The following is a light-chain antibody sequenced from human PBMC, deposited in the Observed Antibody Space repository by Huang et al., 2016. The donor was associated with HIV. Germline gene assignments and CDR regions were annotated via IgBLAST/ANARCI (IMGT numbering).Light chain of an antibody. Sequence: EIVMTQSPATLSVSPGERVTLSCRANRSVSTNLAWYQQRPGQAPRLLIYGSSTRAPGIPARFSGSGSGTDFSLTFSSLQSEDFALYYCHQYNNWLLSFGGGTRVDI. CDR3: HQYNNWLLS. CDR1: RSVSTN. J-gene: IGKJ4*01. CDR2: GSS. V-gene: IGKV3-15*01.